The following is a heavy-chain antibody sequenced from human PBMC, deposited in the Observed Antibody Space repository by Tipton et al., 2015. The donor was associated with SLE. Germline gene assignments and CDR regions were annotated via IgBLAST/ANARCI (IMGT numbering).Heavy chain of an antibody. CDR1: GASISSSNW. J-gene: IGHJ5*02. D-gene: IGHD4-23*01. CDR2: IFHSGRT. Sequence: GLVKPSGTLSLNCAVSGASISSSNWWSWVRQPPGKGLEWIGDIFHSGRTTYNPSLKSRVTISVDKSKNQFSLSLGSVTAADTAIYYCAKNQKDGDYDGGGWFDPWGQGTRVTVSS. V-gene: IGHV4-4*02. CDR3: AKNQKDGDYDGGGWFDP.